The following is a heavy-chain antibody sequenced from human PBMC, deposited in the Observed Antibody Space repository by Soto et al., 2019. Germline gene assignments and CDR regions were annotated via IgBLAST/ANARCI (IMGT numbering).Heavy chain of an antibody. Sequence: QVQLVQSGAEVKKPGASVKVSCKASGYTFTSYAMHWVRQAPGQRLEWMGWINAGNGNTKYSQKFQGRVTITRDTSASTAYMELSSLRSEDTAVYYCARERLESPYYYYYGMDVWGQGTTVTVSS. CDR2: INAGNGNT. CDR1: GYTFTSYA. V-gene: IGHV1-3*01. D-gene: IGHD1-1*01. CDR3: ARERLESPYYYYYGMDV. J-gene: IGHJ6*02.